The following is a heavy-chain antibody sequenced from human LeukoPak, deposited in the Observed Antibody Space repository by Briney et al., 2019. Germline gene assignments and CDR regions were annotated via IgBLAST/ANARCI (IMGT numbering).Heavy chain of an antibody. J-gene: IGHJ6*02. Sequence: GGSLRLSCAASGFTFSDYYMSWIRQAPGKGLEWVSYISSSCSTIYYADSVKGRFTISRDNAKNSLYLEMNSLRAEDTAVYYCARDGSLWFGELGHYYYYYGMDVWGQGTTVTVSS. D-gene: IGHD3-10*01. CDR2: ISSSCSTI. CDR1: GFTFSDYY. CDR3: ARDGSLWFGELGHYYYYYGMDV. V-gene: IGHV3-11*01.